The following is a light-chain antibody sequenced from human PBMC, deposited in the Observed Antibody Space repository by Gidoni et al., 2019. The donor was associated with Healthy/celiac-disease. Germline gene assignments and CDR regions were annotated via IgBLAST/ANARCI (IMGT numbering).Light chain of an antibody. V-gene: IGLV2-14*03. CDR2: DVS. Sequence: QSALTQPASVSGYPGQSITISCTGTSSAVGGYNYVSWYQQHPGKAPKLMIYDVSNRPSGVSNRFSGSKSGNTASLTISGLQAEDEADYYCSSYTSSSTLDWVFGGGTKLTVL. CDR1: SSAVGGYNY. CDR3: SSYTSSSTLDWV. J-gene: IGLJ3*02.